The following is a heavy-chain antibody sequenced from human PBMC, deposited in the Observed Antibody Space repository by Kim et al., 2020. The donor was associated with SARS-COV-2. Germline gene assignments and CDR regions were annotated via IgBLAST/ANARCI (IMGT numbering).Heavy chain of an antibody. V-gene: IGHV4-39*01. J-gene: IGHJ6*02. CDR2: IYYSGST. Sequence: SETLSLTCTVSGGPISSSSYYWGWIRQPPGKGLVWIGRIYYSGSTYYNPSLKSRVTISVDTSKNQFSLKLSSVTAAGTAVYYCAGPNGSSTRADYYYYGMDVWGQGTTVTVS. CDR3: AGPNGSSTRADYYYYGMDV. CDR1: GGPISSSSYY. D-gene: IGHD6-6*01.